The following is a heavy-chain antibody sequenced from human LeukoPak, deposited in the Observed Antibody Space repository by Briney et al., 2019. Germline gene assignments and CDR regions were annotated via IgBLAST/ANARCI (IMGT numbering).Heavy chain of an antibody. Sequence: ASVKVSCKASGYTFTGYYMHWVRQAPGQGLEWMGIINPSGGSTSYAQKFQGRVTMTRDTSTSTVYMELSSLRSEDTAVYYCARERRGDCSSTSCYTAQPENWFDPWGQGTLVTVSS. J-gene: IGHJ5*02. CDR3: ARERRGDCSSTSCYTAQPENWFDP. D-gene: IGHD2-2*02. CDR2: INPSGGST. V-gene: IGHV1-46*01. CDR1: GYTFTGYY.